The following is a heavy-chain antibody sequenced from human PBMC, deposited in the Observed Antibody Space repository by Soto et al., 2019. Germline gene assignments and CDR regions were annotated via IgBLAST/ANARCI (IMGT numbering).Heavy chain of an antibody. D-gene: IGHD2-15*01. CDR2: IYSGGST. CDR3: GFGRILYY. Sequence: EVQLVESGGGMIQSGGSLRLSCAASGFTVSSNYMSWVRLAPGKGLEWVSVIYSGGSTYYADSVKGRFTISRDNSKNTLYLQMNSLRAEDTAVYYCGFGRILYYWGQGTLVTVSS. J-gene: IGHJ4*02. V-gene: IGHV3-53*01. CDR1: GFTVSSNY.